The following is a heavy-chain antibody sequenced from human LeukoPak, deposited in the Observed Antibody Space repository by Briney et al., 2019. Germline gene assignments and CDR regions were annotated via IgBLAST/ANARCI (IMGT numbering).Heavy chain of an antibody. CDR2: IFGSGGSP. V-gene: IGHV3-23*01. Sequence: GGSLRLSCAASGFTFNSYAMYGVRQAPGKGLEWISGIFGSGGSPHYADSVKGRFTISRDNSQEIVYLQLDSLRVEDTALYYCGKTTVGYSSGRYPGWPVDYWGQGALVTVSS. D-gene: IGHD2-15*01. CDR1: GFTFNSYA. J-gene: IGHJ4*02. CDR3: GKTTVGYSSGRYPGWPVDY.